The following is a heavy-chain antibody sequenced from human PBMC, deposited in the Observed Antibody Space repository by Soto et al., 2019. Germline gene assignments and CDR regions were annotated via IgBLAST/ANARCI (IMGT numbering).Heavy chain of an antibody. Sequence: QVQLVQSGAEVKKPGSSVKVSCKTSGVSFNNNGIGWVRQAPGHGLGWMGGVSPPFRTSNYARKFQGRISITADASTGTVNMELSRLTSEDTAQYYCARVLYYGSGSYSPYGMDVWGQGTTVTVSS. CDR1: GVSFNNNG. CDR2: VSPPFRTS. V-gene: IGHV1-69*01. CDR3: ARVLYYGSGSYSPYGMDV. J-gene: IGHJ6*02. D-gene: IGHD3-10*01.